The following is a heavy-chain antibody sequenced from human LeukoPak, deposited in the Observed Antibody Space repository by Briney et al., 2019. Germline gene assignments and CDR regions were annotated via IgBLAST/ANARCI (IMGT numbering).Heavy chain of an antibody. Sequence: NPSETLSLTCTVSGGSISSGSYYWSWIRQPAGKGLEWIGRIYTSGSTNYNPSLKSRVTISVDTSKNQFSLKLSSVTAADTAVYYCARSFWSGYYAFDYWGQGTLVTVSS. CDR3: ARSFWSGYYAFDY. J-gene: IGHJ4*02. CDR2: IYTSGST. V-gene: IGHV4-61*02. CDR1: GGSISSGSYY. D-gene: IGHD3-3*01.